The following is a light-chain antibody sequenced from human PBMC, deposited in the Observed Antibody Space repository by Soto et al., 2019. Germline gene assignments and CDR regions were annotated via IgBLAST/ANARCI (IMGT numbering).Light chain of an antibody. J-gene: IGKJ1*01. V-gene: IGKV1-5*03. CDR2: KAS. CDR1: QYISPW. CDR3: QHYKTYSRT. Sequence: DIQMTQSPSTLSASVGDRVTITCRASQYISPWLAWYQQKPGKAPKLLIYKASSLESGVPSRFSGSGSGTEFTLPISSLQPDDFATYYCQHYKTYSRTFGQGTKVEIK.